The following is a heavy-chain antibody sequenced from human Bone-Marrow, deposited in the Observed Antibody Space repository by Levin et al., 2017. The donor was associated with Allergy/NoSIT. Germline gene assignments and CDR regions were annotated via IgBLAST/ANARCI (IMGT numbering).Heavy chain of an antibody. D-gene: IGHD1-14*01. CDR1: GGSIRSYY. V-gene: IGHV4-4*07. CDR2: IFPSGTT. J-gene: IGHJ4*02. Sequence: PSETLSLTCTVSGGSIRSYYWSWIRQPAGKGLEWIGRIFPSGTTSYNPSLKSRVTMSVDTSKNHFSLNLNSVTTAHTPLYYCARIGIYRYFHYWGQGTQVTVSS. CDR3: ARIGIYRYFHY.